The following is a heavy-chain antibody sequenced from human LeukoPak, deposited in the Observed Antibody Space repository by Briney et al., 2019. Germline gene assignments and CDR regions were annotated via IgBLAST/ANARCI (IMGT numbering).Heavy chain of an antibody. J-gene: IGHJ4*02. V-gene: IGHV4-39*07. CDR1: GGSISSSSYY. D-gene: IGHD6-19*01. CDR2: IYYSGST. CDR3: ARERGSSGFDY. Sequence: PSETLSLTCTVSGGSISSSSYYWGWIRQPPGKGLEWIGSIYYSGSTYYNPSLKSRVTISVDTSKNQFSLKLSSVTAADTAVYYCARERGSSGFDYWGQGTLVTVSS.